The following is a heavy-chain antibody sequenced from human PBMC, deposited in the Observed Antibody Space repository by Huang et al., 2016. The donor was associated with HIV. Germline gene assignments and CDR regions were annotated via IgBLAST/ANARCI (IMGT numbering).Heavy chain of an antibody. D-gene: IGHD6-19*01. V-gene: IGHV1-58*01. CDR1: GFTFTSSA. Sequence: QMQLVQSGPEVKKPGTSVKVSCKASGFTFTSSAVQWVRQARGQRIEWVGWIDVGSGNTNYAQKFQERVTITREMSTSTAYMELSSLRSEETAVYYCAAYTSGPAGYYYYYDMDVWGQGTTVTVSS. J-gene: IGHJ6*02. CDR3: AAYTSGPAGYYYYYDMDV. CDR2: IDVGSGNT.